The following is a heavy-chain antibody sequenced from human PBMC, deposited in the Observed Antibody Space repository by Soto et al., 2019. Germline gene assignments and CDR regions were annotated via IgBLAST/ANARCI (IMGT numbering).Heavy chain of an antibody. CDR1: GFTFSSYW. Sequence: GGSLRLSCAASGFTFSSYWMHWVRQAPGKGLVWVSRINSDGSSTSYADSVKGRLTISRDNAKNTLYLQMSSLRAEDTAVYYCARSLTGFNDYYYYYMDVWGKGTTVTGSS. D-gene: IGHD3-9*01. CDR3: ARSLTGFNDYYYYYMDV. CDR2: INSDGSST. J-gene: IGHJ6*03. V-gene: IGHV3-74*01.